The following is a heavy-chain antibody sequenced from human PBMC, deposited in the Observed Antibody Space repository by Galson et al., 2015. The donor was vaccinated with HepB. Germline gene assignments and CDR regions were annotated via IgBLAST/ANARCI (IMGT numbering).Heavy chain of an antibody. J-gene: IGHJ5*02. D-gene: IGHD1-14*01. CDR1: GFTVSSNY. CDR2: IYSGGST. Sequence: SLRLSCAASGFTVSSNYMSWVRQAPGKGLEWVSVIYSGGSTYYADSVKGRFTISRDNSKNTLYLQMNSLRAEDTAVYYCARTYRNNRGLDPWGQGTLVTVSS. CDR3: ARTYRNNRGLDP. V-gene: IGHV3-66*01.